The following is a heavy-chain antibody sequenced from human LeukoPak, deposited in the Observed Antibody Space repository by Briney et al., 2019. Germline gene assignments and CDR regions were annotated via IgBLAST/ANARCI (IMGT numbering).Heavy chain of an antibody. CDR3: XXXXXXXXXGSRRWGYYYYYMDV. D-gene: IGHD3-10*01. J-gene: IGHJ6*03. Sequence: GKSLKISCKGSGYSFTSYWIGWVRQMPGKGLEWMGIIYPGDSDTRYSPSFQGQVTISADKSISTAYLQWSSLKASDTAMYYCXXXXXXXXXGSRRWGYYYYYMDVWGKGTTVTVSS. CDR1: GYSFTSYW. V-gene: IGHV5-51*01. CDR2: IYPGDSDT.